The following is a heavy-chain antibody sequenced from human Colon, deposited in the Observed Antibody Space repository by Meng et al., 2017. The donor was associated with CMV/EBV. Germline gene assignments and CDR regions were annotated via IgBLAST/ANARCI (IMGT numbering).Heavy chain of an antibody. D-gene: IGHD3-10*01. V-gene: IGHV4-34*01. Sequence: QQWGAGLLKPSETLSLTCAVYGGSFSGYYWSWIRQPPGKGLEWIGEINHSGSTNYNPSLKSRVTISVDTSKNQFSLKLSSVTAADTAVYYCARGLYGSGRHQIDYWGQGTLVTVSS. CDR2: INHSGST. CDR1: GGSFSGYY. J-gene: IGHJ4*02. CDR3: ARGLYGSGRHQIDY.